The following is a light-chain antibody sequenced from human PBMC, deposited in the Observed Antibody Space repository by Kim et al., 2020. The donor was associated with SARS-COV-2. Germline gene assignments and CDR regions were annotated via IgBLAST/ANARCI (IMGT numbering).Light chain of an antibody. V-gene: IGLV2-8*01. CDR1: SSDVGRFND. J-gene: IGLJ2*01. CDR3: SSYAGRNDLV. Sequence: QSVDMSCTGTSSDVGRFNDVSWYQHHPGKAPKLSIYHVTKRPTGVPDRFSGSKSGNTASLSVSGLQAEDEADYYCSSYAGRNDLVFGGGTQLTVL. CDR2: HVT.